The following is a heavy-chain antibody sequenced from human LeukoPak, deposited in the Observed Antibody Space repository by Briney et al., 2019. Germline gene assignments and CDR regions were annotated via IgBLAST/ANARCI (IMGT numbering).Heavy chain of an antibody. CDR2: ISGDGGST. Sequence: GGSLRLSCAASGFTFDDYAVHWVRQAPGKGLEWVSLISGDGGSTYYADSVKGRFTISRDNSKNSLYLQMNSLRTEDTALYYCAKDSGSQDYYYYYGMDVWGQGTTVTVSS. CDR3: AKDSGSQDYYYYYGMDV. V-gene: IGHV3-43*02. D-gene: IGHD1-26*01. J-gene: IGHJ6*02. CDR1: GFTFDDYA.